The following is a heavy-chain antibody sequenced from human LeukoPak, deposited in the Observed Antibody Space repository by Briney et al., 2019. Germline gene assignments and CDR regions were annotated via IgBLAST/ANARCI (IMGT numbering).Heavy chain of an antibody. CDR2: IDGSDGTI. D-gene: IGHD5-24*01. CDR3: VRLGRKEGYKYSDD. V-gene: IGHV3-48*01. Sequence: PGGSLRLSCAVSGFTFSDYNMKWVRQAPGRGLEWVSYIDGSDGTIYYADSLKGRITISRDNAENSLYLQMNSLRVEDTAVYYCVRLGRKEGYKYSDDWGQGSPVTVSS. CDR1: GFTFSDYN. J-gene: IGHJ4*02.